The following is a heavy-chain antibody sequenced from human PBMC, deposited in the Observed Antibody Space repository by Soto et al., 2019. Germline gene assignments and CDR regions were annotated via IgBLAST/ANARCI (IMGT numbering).Heavy chain of an antibody. D-gene: IGHD2-2*01. CDR2: IDWDDDK. J-gene: IGHJ4*02. CDR3: ARIRNRDAPHFDY. V-gene: IGHV2-70*11. CDR1: GFSLSTRGMC. Sequence: SGPTLVNPTQTVTLTCTLSGFSLSTRGMCVSWIRQPPGKALEWLARIDWDDDKYYSTSLKTRLTISKDTSKNQVVLTMTNMDPVDTATYYCARIRNRDAPHFDYWGQGTPVTVSS.